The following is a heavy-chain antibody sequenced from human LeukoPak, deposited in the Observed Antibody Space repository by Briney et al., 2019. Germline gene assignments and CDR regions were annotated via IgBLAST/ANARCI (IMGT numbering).Heavy chain of an antibody. CDR2: ISYDGSNK. J-gene: IGHJ4*02. Sequence: GGSLGLSCAASGFTFGSYGMHWVRQAPGKGLEWVAVISYDGSNKYYADSVKGRFTISRDNSKNTLYLQMNSLRAEDTAVYYCAKDRDGGIDYWGQGTLVTVSS. CDR1: GFTFGSYG. D-gene: IGHD4-23*01. CDR3: AKDRDGGIDY. V-gene: IGHV3-30*18.